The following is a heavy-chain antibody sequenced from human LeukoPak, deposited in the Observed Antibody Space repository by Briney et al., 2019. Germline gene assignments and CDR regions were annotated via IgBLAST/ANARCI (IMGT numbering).Heavy chain of an antibody. V-gene: IGHV3-30*02. CDR3: AKGGDYALDY. CDR1: GFSDSSSG. Sequence: PGGSLRLSCAASGFSDSSSGTHWVRQAPGKGLDWLAFIQYDGRNKYYADSVKGRFTMSRDNSKNTLTMFLQMNSLRVEDTAVYYCAKGGDYALDYWGQGTLVTVSS. D-gene: IGHD4-17*01. J-gene: IGHJ4*02. CDR2: IQYDGRNK.